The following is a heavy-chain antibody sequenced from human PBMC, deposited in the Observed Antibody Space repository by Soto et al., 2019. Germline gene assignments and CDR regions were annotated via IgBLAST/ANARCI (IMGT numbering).Heavy chain of an antibody. J-gene: IGHJ6*02. CDR3: AKDRSTSLDAMDV. CDR2: IFYDGTDK. V-gene: IGHV3-33*03. Sequence: GGSLRLSCAASGSTFSGYGMHWVRQAPGKGLEWVAVIFYDGTDKYYADSVRGRFAIPRDNSENTLYLEMNSLRVEDTAVYYCAKDRSTSLDAMDVWGQGTTVTVSS. CDR1: GSTFSGYG. D-gene: IGHD6-6*01.